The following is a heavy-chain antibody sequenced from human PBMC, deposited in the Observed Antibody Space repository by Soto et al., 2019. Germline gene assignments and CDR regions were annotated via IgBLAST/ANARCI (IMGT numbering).Heavy chain of an antibody. CDR1: GFTFSSYA. CDR2: ITGSGGST. V-gene: IGHV3-23*01. Sequence: EVQLLESGGGLVQPGESLRLSCAASGFTFSSYAMSWVRQAPGKGLEWVSVITGSGGSTFYADSVKGRFTISRDNSKKTLYLQMNSLRADDTAVYYCAKVGDTSGHYYDPFDYWGQGTLVMVSS. J-gene: IGHJ4*02. CDR3: AKVGDTSGHYYDPFDY. D-gene: IGHD3-22*01.